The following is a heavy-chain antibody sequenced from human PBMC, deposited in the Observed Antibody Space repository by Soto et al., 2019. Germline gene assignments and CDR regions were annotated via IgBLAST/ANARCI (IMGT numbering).Heavy chain of an antibody. V-gene: IGHV3-30-3*01. D-gene: IGHD4-4*01. CDR2: ISYDGSNK. J-gene: IGHJ4*02. Sequence: QAQLVESGGSVVQPGRSLRLSCAASGFTFSSYAMHWVRQAPGKGLEWVAVISYDGSNKYYADSVKGRFTISRDNSKNTLYLQMNSLRAEDTAVYYCARDVEMTTIEIDYWGQGTLVTVSS. CDR1: GFTFSSYA. CDR3: ARDVEMTTIEIDY.